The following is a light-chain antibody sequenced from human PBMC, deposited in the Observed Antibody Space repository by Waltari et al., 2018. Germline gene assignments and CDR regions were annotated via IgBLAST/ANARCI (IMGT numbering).Light chain of an antibody. Sequence: QSALTQPASVSGSPGQSITISCTDVGSYNVVSWYQQYPGKAPNLRIYEVTKRPSGVSSRFHGSKSGNTASLTISGLQGEDEADDYCCSYAGSSTWVFGGGTKVTVL. CDR3: CSYAGSSTWV. CDR2: EVT. V-gene: IGLV2-23*02. J-gene: IGLJ3*02. CDR1: VGSYNV.